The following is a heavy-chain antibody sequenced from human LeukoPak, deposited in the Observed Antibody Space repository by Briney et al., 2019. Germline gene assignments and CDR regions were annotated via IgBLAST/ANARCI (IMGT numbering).Heavy chain of an antibody. CDR1: GGTFSSYA. CDR3: ARLGVYYDSSGYSGY. J-gene: IGHJ4*02. CDR2: IIPIFGTA. D-gene: IGHD3-22*01. Sequence: ASVKVSCKASGGTFSSYAISWVRQAPGQGLEWMGGIIPIFGTANYAQKFQGRVTITTDESTSTAYMELSSLRSEDTAVYYCARLGVYYDSSGYSGYWGQGTLVTVSS. V-gene: IGHV1-69*05.